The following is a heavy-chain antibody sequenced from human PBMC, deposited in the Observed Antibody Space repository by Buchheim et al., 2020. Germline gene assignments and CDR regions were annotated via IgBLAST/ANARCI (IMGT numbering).Heavy chain of an antibody. CDR1: GGSFSGYY. CDR3: ATSITIFGVVMDFDY. J-gene: IGHJ4*02. D-gene: IGHD3-3*01. CDR2: INHSGST. Sequence: QVQLQQWGAGLLKPSETLSLTCAVYGGSFSGYYWSWIRQPPGKGLEWIGEINHSGSTNYNPSLKSRVTISVDTSTHQFSLKLSSVTAADTAVYYCATSITIFGVVMDFDYWGQGTL. V-gene: IGHV4-34*01.